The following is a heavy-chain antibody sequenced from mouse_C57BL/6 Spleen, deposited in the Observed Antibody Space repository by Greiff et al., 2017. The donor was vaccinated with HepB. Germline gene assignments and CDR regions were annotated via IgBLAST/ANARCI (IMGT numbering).Heavy chain of an antibody. CDR1: GYTFTSYG. CDR2: IYPRSGNT. Sequence: QVQLQQSGAELARPGASVKLSCKASGYTFTSYGISWVKQRTGQGLEWIGEIYPRSGNTYYNEKFKGKATLTADKSSSTAYMELRSLTSEDSAVYFCARRVTTVPYAMDYWGQGTSVTVSS. CDR3: ARRVTTVPYAMDY. V-gene: IGHV1-81*01. D-gene: IGHD1-1*01. J-gene: IGHJ4*01.